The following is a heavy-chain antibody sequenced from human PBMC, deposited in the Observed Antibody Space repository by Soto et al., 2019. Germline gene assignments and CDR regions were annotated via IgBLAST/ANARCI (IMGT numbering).Heavy chain of an antibody. CDR1: GGSIRDNW. CDR3: SRHVAVARTRGFDY. J-gene: IGHJ4*02. Sequence: QVQLQESGPGLVKPSGTLALSCAVSGGSIRDNWWSWVRQPPGKGLEWIGEIYQSGATNYNPALNPRVTILVDKSASQIYLTLNSMTAADTAVYYCSRHVAVARTRGFDYWGQGTLVIVSS. D-gene: IGHD6-19*01. CDR2: IYQSGAT. V-gene: IGHV4-4*02.